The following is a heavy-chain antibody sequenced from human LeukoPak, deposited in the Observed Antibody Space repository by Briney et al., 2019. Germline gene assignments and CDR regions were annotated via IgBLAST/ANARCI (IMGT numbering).Heavy chain of an antibody. CDR1: GFTFSSYG. J-gene: IGHJ4*02. CDR2: ISGSGGST. Sequence: GGSLRLSCAASGFTFSSYGMSWVRQAPGKGLEWVSAISGSGGSTYYADSVEGRFTISRDNSKNTLYLQMNSLRAEDTAVYYCAKGSRIAAADHYDYWGQGTLVTVSS. D-gene: IGHD6-13*01. CDR3: AKGSRIAAADHYDY. V-gene: IGHV3-23*01.